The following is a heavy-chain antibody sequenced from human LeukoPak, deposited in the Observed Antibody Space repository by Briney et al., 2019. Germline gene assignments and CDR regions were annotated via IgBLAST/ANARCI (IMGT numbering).Heavy chain of an antibody. Sequence: GASVKVSCKASGYTFTSYYMHWVRQAPGQGLEWMGITNPSGGSTSYAQKFQGRVTMTRDTSTSTVYMELSSLRSEDTAVYYCARDLSEITFGGVIDTKDYWGQGTLVTVSS. CDR1: GYTFTSYY. D-gene: IGHD3-16*02. CDR2: TNPSGGST. J-gene: IGHJ4*02. V-gene: IGHV1-46*01. CDR3: ARDLSEITFGGVIDTKDY.